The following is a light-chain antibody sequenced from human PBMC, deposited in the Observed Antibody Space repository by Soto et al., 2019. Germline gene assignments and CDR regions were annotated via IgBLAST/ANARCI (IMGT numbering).Light chain of an antibody. Sequence: DIQMTQSPSTLSGSVGDRVTITCRASQTISSWLAWYQQEPGKAPKLLIYKASTLKSGVPSRFSGSGSGTEFTLTISSLQPDDFATYYCQHYNSYSEAFGQGTRLEIK. J-gene: IGKJ5*01. CDR1: QTISSW. CDR2: KAS. V-gene: IGKV1-5*03. CDR3: QHYNSYSEA.